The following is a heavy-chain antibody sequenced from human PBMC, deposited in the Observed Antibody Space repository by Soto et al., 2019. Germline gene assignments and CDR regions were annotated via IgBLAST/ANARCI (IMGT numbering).Heavy chain of an antibody. J-gene: IGHJ5*02. CDR1: GGSISKFY. CDR3: VRDGSKSLRDWFDP. V-gene: IGHV4-4*07. CDR2: VYATGTT. Sequence: SETLSLTCTVSGGSISKFYWAWIRKTAGNGLEWMGRVYATGTTDYNPSLRSRVAMSVDISKKTFSLRLRSVTGADSGVYYCVRDGSKSLRDWFDPWGQGILVTVSS.